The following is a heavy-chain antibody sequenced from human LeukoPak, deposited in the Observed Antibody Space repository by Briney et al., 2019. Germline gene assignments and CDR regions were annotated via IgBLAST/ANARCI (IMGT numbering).Heavy chain of an antibody. CDR1: GFTFSSYA. CDR3: AKDVRGKLRFLEWLLRGFDY. CDR2: ISGSGGST. V-gene: IGHV3-23*01. J-gene: IGHJ4*02. Sequence: GGSLRLSCAASGFTFSSYAMSWVRQAPGKGLERVSAISGSGGSTYYADSVKGRFTISRDNSKNTLYLQMNSLRAEDTAVYYCAKDVRGKLRFLEWLLRGFDYWGQGTLVTVSS. D-gene: IGHD3-3*01.